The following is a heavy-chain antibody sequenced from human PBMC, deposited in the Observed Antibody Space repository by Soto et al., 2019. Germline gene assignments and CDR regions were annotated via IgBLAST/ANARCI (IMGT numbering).Heavy chain of an antibody. CDR3: ARDSWALSSGWHSEPYYYYGMDV. D-gene: IGHD6-19*01. CDR2: VYPSGHT. Sequence: SDTLSLTCAVSGDSISSYSWNWIRQTAGRGLEWIGRVYPSGHTQYRSSFETRVTVSVDMSTNQFFLELRSVTAADTAVYYCARDSWALSSGWHSEPYYYYGMDVWGQGTTVTVSS. J-gene: IGHJ6*02. V-gene: IGHV4-4*07. CDR1: GDSISSYS.